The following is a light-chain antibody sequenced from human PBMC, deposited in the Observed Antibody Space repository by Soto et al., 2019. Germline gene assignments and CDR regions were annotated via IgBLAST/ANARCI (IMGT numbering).Light chain of an antibody. J-gene: IGLJ1*01. CDR2: SNN. V-gene: IGLV1-44*01. Sequence: QSVLTQPPSASGTPGQRVTISCSGSSSNIGSNTVNWYQQLPGTAPKLLIYSNNQRPSAVPDRFSGSKFGTSASLAISGLQSEDEADYYCAAWDDSLNGLYVFGTGTKVTVL. CDR1: SSNIGSNT. CDR3: AAWDDSLNGLYV.